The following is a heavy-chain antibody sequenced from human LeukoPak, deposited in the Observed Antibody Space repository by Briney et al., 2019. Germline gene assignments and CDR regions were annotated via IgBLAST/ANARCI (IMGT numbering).Heavy chain of an antibody. CDR1: GGSISSSSYY. V-gene: IGHV4-39*07. Sequence: PSETLSLTCTVSGGSISSSSYYWGWIRQPPGKGLEWIGSIYYSGGTYYNPSLKSRVTISVDTSKNQFSLKLSSVTAAVTAVYYCARGEAQTYYYYYYYMDVWGKGTTVTVSS. CDR2: IYYSGGT. J-gene: IGHJ6*03. CDR3: ARGEAQTYYYYYYYMDV.